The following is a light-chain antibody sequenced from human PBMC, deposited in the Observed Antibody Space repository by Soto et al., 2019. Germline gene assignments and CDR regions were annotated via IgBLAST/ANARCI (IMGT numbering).Light chain of an antibody. CDR3: QQYSTDPYT. Sequence: DIKMTQSPSTLAAAVGDRVTITCRASQGISNYLAWNQQKPGKAPKLLIYRASSLESGVPSRFSGRISTTELTLTISSLQPGDVATYYCQQYSTDPYTFGQGTKLEIK. J-gene: IGKJ2*01. CDR2: RAS. CDR1: QGISNY. V-gene: IGKV1-5*03.